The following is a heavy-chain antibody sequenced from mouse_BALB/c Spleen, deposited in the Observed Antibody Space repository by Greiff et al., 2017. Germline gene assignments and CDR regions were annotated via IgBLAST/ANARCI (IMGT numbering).Heavy chain of an antibody. CDR2: IYPGNSDT. CDR1: GYTFTSYW. CDR3: TRKNYPTGFAY. J-gene: IGHJ3*01. V-gene: IGHV1-5*01. Sequence: EVHLVESGTVLARPGASVKMSCKASGYTFTSYWMHWVKQRPGQGLEWIGAIYPGNSDTSYNQKFKGKAKLTAVTSTSTAYMELSSLTNEDSAVYYCTRKNYPTGFAYWGQGTLVTVSA. D-gene: IGHD2-1*01.